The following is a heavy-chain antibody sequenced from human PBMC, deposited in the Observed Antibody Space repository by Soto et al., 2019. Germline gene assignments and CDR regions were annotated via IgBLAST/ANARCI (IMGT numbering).Heavy chain of an antibody. CDR1: GGSINSDYYY. CDR3: VRGTDCATVGACHRYFDS. CDR2: LYSSGSA. J-gene: IGHJ4*02. Sequence: QVRRQESGPGLVKPSQTLSLTCTVSGGSINSDYYYWGWIRQPPGKGLEWIGYLYSSGSAYSIPSIKSPAAMSVDTSQIRLSLSLTSVTAADTAIYFCVRGTDCATVGACHRYFDSWGQGIPVTVSS. V-gene: IGHV4-30-4*01. D-gene: IGHD2-15*01.